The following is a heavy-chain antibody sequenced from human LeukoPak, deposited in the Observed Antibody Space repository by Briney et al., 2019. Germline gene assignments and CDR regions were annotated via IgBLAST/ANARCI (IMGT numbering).Heavy chain of an antibody. D-gene: IGHD4-17*01. Sequence: GGSLRLSCAASGFTFNTYGMHWVRQAPGQGLEWMGWINPNSGGTNYAQKFQGRVTMTRDTSISTAYMELSRLRSDDTAVYYCATRPDYVNRAVDYWGQGTLVTVSS. J-gene: IGHJ4*02. V-gene: IGHV1-2*02. CDR3: ATRPDYVNRAVDY. CDR1: GFTFNTYG. CDR2: INPNSGGT.